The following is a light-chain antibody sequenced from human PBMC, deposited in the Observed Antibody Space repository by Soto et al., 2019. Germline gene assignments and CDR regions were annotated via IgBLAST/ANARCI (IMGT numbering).Light chain of an antibody. V-gene: IGKV3-20*01. Sequence: EVVLTQSPVTLSLSPGERSTLSCRASQSVSSSDLAWYQQTPGQAPRLLIYGASSRATGIPDRFSGSGSATDFTLTISRLEPEDFAVYYCQKYAASPRKFGQGTKVDIK. J-gene: IGKJ1*01. CDR3: QKYAASPRK. CDR1: QSVSSSD. CDR2: GAS.